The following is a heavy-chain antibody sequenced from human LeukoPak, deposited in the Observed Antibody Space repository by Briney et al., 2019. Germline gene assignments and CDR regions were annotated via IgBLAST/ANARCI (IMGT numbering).Heavy chain of an antibody. CDR2: IYTSGST. J-gene: IGHJ4*02. Sequence: SETLSLTCTVSGGSISSGSYYWSWIRQPAGRGLEWIGRIYTSGSTNYNPSLKTRVTISVDTSKTTFSLKLRSVTAPDTAVYYCASTSRLSRLTMATTPNFDYWGQGTLVTVSS. CDR3: ASTSRLSRLTMATTPNFDY. D-gene: IGHD5-24*01. V-gene: IGHV4-61*02. CDR1: GGSISSGSYY.